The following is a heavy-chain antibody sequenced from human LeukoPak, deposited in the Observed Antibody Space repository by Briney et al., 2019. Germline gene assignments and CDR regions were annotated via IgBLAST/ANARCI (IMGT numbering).Heavy chain of an antibody. CDR1: GFTFSTYA. Sequence: RRSLRLSCAASGFTFSTYALHWVRPAPGKGLEWVAVISYDDGSNKYYADSVKGRFTSSRDNSKNTLYLQMNSLRTEDTAVYYCARESGGNTPYYFDYWGQGTLVTVSS. CDR2: ISYDDGSNK. D-gene: IGHD2-2*02. CDR3: ARESGGNTPYYFDY. J-gene: IGHJ4*02. V-gene: IGHV3-30*04.